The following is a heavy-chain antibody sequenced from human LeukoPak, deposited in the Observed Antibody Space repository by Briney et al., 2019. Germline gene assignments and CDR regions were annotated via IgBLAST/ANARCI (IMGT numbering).Heavy chain of an antibody. Sequence: SETLSLTCTVSGASISSYYWGWIRQPPGKGLEWIGSIYYSGSTYYNPSLKSRVTISVDTSKNQFSLKLSSVTAADTAVYYCARQLAAAGYYFDYWGQGTLVTVSS. V-gene: IGHV4-39*01. D-gene: IGHD6-13*01. CDR1: GASISSYY. CDR2: IYYSGST. CDR3: ARQLAAAGYYFDY. J-gene: IGHJ4*02.